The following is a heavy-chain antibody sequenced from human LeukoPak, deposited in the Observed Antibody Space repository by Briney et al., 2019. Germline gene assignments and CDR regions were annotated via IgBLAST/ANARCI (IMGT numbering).Heavy chain of an antibody. D-gene: IGHD3-9*01. CDR2: IIPIFGTA. V-gene: IGHV1-69*05. CDR3: ARVNRGPYFDWLRPDYYYYMDV. J-gene: IGHJ6*03. Sequence: GASVKVSCKASGGTFSSYAISWVRQAPGQGREWMGGIIPIFGTANYAQKFQGRVTITTDESTSTAYMELSSLRSEDTAVYYCARVNRGPYFDWLRPDYYYYMDVWGKGTTVTVSS. CDR1: GGTFSSYA.